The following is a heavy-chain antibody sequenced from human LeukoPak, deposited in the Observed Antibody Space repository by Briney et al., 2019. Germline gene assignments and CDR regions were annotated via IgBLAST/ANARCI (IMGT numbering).Heavy chain of an antibody. Sequence: PGGSQRLSCAASGFTFSSYWMSWVRQAPGKGLEWVAVIWDNGNNKYYGDSVNGRFTISRDNSKNTLHLQMNSLRPEDSAIYYCAKGGHCTSTSCYYFDSWGQGALVTVSA. V-gene: IGHV3-33*06. CDR1: GFTFSSYW. D-gene: IGHD2-2*01. CDR2: IWDNGNNK. J-gene: IGHJ4*02. CDR3: AKGGHCTSTSCYYFDS.